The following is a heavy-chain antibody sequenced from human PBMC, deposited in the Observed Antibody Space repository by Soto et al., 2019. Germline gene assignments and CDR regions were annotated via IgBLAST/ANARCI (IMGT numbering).Heavy chain of an antibody. CDR3: ARDLRDYGDYGFAFDI. V-gene: IGHV3-30-3*01. D-gene: IGHD4-17*01. CDR1: GFTFSSYA. Sequence: GGSLRLSCAASGFTFSSYAMHWVRQAPGKGLEWVAVISYDGSNKYYADSVKGRFTISRDNSKNTLYLQMNSLRAEDTAVYYCARDLRDYGDYGFAFDIWGQGTMVTVSS. J-gene: IGHJ3*02. CDR2: ISYDGSNK.